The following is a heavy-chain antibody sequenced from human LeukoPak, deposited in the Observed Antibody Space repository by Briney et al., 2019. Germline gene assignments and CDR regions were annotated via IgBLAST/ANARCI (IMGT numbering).Heavy chain of an antibody. CDR1: GFTFDDYA. J-gene: IGHJ3*02. V-gene: IGHV3-9*01. CDR2: ISWNSGSI. Sequence: GRSLRLSCAASGFTFDDYAMHWVRQAPGKGLEWVSGISWNSGSIGYADSVKGRFTISRDNAKNSLYLQMNSLRAEDTALYYCAKGFRAFDIWGQGRMVTVSS. CDR3: AKGFRAFDI.